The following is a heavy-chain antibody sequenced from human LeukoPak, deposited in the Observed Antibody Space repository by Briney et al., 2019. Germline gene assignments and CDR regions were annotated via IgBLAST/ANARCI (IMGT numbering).Heavy chain of an antibody. D-gene: IGHD4-17*01. J-gene: IGHJ4*02. CDR1: GFTFSSYG. CDR2: IRYDGSNK. CDR3: ARGGDGDSRVLGLGY. Sequence: GGSLRLSCAASGFTFSSYGMHWVRQAPGKGLEWVAFIRYDGSNKYYADSVKGRFTISRDNSKNTLYLQMNSLRAEDTAVYYCARGGDGDSRVLGLGYWGQGTLVTVSS. V-gene: IGHV3-30*02.